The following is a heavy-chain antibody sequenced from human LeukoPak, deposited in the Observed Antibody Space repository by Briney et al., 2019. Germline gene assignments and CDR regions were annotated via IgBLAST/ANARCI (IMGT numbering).Heavy chain of an antibody. CDR2: IYSGGRT. D-gene: IGHD5-24*01. CDR3: ARGADRWNYFDY. V-gene: IGHV3-53*01. J-gene: IGHJ4*02. Sequence: GGSLRLSCAASGFTVSSNFLSWVRQAPGKGLEWVSVIYSGGRTYYADSVKGRFTISRDNSKNTLYLQMNSLRAEDTAVYYCARGADRWNYFDYWGQGTLVTVSS. CDR1: GFTVSSNF.